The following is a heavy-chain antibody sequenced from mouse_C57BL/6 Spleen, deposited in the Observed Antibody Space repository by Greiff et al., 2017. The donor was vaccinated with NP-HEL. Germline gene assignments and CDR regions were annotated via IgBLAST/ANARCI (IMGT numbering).Heavy chain of an antibody. D-gene: IGHD2-4*01. CDR3: ARPDYDPSWFAY. CDR1: GFTFSDYG. J-gene: IGHJ3*01. Sequence: EVKLMESGGGLVKPGGSLKLSCATSGFTFSDYGMHWVRQAPEKGLEWVAYISSGSSTIYYADTVKGRFTISRDNAKNTLFLQMTSLRSEDTAMYYCARPDYDPSWFAYWGQGTLVTVSA. V-gene: IGHV5-17*01. CDR2: ISSGSSTI.